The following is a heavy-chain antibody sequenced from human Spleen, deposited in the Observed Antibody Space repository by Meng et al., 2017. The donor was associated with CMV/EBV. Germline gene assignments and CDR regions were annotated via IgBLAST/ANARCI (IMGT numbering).Heavy chain of an antibody. CDR3: VRDKVGSGRLYYGMDV. J-gene: IGHJ6*02. CDR1: GYTFTAHY. CDR2: VIPSLGLT. V-gene: IGHV1-69*04. D-gene: IGHD6-19*01. Sequence: ASVKVSCKASGYTFTAHYFHWVRQAPGQGLEWMGRVIPSLGLTDYAQKFQGRITITADRSTTTAYMELSGLRSEDTAVYYCVRDKVGSGRLYYGMDVWGQGTTVTVSS.